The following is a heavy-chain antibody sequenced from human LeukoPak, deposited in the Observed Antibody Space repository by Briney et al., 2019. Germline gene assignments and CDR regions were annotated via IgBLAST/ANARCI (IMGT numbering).Heavy chain of an antibody. J-gene: IGHJ4*02. CDR2: INPNSGGT. V-gene: IGHV1-2*02. CDR1: GYTFTGYY. D-gene: IGHD6-19*01. CDR3: ARGQGIAVAGPDY. Sequence: ASVKVSCKPSGYTFTGYYMHWVRQAPGQGLEWMGWINPNSGGTNYAQKFQGRVTMTRDTSIGTAYMELSRLRSDDTAVYYCARGQGIAVAGPDYWGQGTLVTVSS.